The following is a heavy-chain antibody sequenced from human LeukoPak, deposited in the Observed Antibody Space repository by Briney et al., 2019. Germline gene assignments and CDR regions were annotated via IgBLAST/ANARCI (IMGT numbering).Heavy chain of an antibody. CDR3: ARGPNRWWVVSRNWGMDV. Sequence: GGSLRLSCAASGLSIGDNSMHWVRQALGKGLEWVSLISWDESTTYYSDSVKGRFTVSRDSSKNSLHLQMNSLRTEDTALYYCARGPNRWWVVSRNWGMDVWGQGTTVTVSS. CDR2: ISWDESTT. V-gene: IGHV3-43*01. CDR1: GLSIGDNS. D-gene: IGHD2-15*01. J-gene: IGHJ6*02.